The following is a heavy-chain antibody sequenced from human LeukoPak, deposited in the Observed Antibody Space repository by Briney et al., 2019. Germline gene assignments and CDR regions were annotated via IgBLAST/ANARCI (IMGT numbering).Heavy chain of an antibody. D-gene: IGHD3-3*01. CDR2: IYYSGST. Sequence: SETLSLTCAVYGGSFSGYYWSWIRQPPGKGLEWIGSIYYSGSTYYNPSLKSRVTISVDTSKNQFSLKLSSVTAADTAVYYCARHLSRVYYDFWSGYPPYNYFDYWGQGTLVTVSS. CDR1: GGSFSGYY. V-gene: IGHV4-34*01. J-gene: IGHJ4*02. CDR3: ARHLSRVYYDFWSGYPPYNYFDY.